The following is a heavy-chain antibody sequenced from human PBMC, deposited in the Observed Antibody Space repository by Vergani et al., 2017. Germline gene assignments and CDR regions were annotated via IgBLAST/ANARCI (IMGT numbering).Heavy chain of an antibody. CDR1: GFSFPGYA. Sequence: EVQLLESGGGLVQPGGSLRLSCEASGFSFPGYAMSWIRQAPGKGLEWVSYISSSGSTIYYADSVKGRFTISRDNAKNSLYLQMNSLRAEDTAVYYCARDIAAAGDYWGQGTLVTVSS. CDR3: ARDIAAAGDY. CDR2: ISSSGSTI. V-gene: IGHV3-48*04. D-gene: IGHD6-13*01. J-gene: IGHJ4*02.